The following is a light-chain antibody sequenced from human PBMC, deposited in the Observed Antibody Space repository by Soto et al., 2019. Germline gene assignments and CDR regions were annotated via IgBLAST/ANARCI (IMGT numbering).Light chain of an antibody. CDR1: QNLISDY. V-gene: IGKV3-20*01. Sequence: EIVLTQSPGTLSLSPGERATLSCRASQNLISDYLAWYQQTPGQPPRLLIYGASLRATGIPDRFSGSGSGTDFTLNISTVEHEDSAVYYCQRYGRSPTWTFGQGTKVEIK. J-gene: IGKJ1*01. CDR2: GAS. CDR3: QRYGRSPTWT.